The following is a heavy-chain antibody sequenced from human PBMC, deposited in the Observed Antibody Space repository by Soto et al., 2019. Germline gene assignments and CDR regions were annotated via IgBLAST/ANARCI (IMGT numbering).Heavy chain of an antibody. Sequence: SQTLSLTCVISGDSVSSNSAGWNWVRQTPSRGLEWLGRTYYKSKWFNNYAVSVKSRITINPDTSQNQFSLKLSSVTAADTAVYYCARRSEVPAGGEFDPWGQGTLVTVS. J-gene: IGHJ5*02. CDR2: TYYKSKWFN. V-gene: IGHV6-1*01. CDR1: GDSVSSNSAG. D-gene: IGHD2-2*01. CDR3: ARRSEVPAGGEFDP.